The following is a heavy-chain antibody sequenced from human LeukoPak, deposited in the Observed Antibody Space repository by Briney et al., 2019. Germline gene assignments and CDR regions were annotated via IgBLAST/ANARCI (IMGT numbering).Heavy chain of an antibody. V-gene: IGHV3-21*04. Sequence: GGSLRLSCAASGFTFSSYSMNWVRQAPGKGLEWVSSISSSSSYIYYADSVKGRFTISRDNAKNSLYLQMNSLRAEDTAVYYCAKAGGSVTPPRTFDYWGQGTLVTVSS. J-gene: IGHJ4*02. CDR2: ISSSSSYI. CDR3: AKAGGSVTPPRTFDY. D-gene: IGHD4-17*01. CDR1: GFTFSSYS.